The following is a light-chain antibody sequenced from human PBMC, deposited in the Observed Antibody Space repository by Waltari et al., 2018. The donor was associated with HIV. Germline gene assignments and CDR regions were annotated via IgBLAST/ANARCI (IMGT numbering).Light chain of an antibody. CDR2: DVS. J-gene: IGLJ2*01. Sequence: QSALTQPASVSGSPGQSITISCTGASSDVGSHYLVSWFQQHPGTAPKLIISDVSKRPSGVSNRFSGSKSGNTAFLTISGLQAEDESDYYCCSYAGSSTLFGGGTKVTVL. CDR1: SSDVGSHYL. CDR3: CSYAGSSTL. V-gene: IGLV2-23*02.